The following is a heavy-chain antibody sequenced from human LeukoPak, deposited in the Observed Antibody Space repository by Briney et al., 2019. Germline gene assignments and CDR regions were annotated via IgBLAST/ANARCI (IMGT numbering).Heavy chain of an antibody. D-gene: IGHD5-24*01. V-gene: IGHV3-53*01. CDR3: ARLVDGYTSDY. Sequence: GGSLRLSCAASGFTVSSNYMSWVRQAPGKGLEWVSVIYSGGSTYYADSVKGRFTISRDNSKNTLYLQMNSLRAEDTAVHYCARLVDGYTSDYWGQGTLVTVSS. CDR1: GFTVSSNY. J-gene: IGHJ4*02. CDR2: IYSGGST.